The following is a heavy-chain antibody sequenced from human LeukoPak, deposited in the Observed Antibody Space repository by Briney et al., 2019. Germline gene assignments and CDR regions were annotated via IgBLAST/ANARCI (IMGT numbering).Heavy chain of an antibody. CDR3: ARSRTTGTTGLDY. Sequence: TLSLTCTVSGGSISTNYWSWIRQPPGKALEWLARIDWDDDKYYSTSLKTRLTISKDTSKNQVVLTMTNMDPVDTATYYCARSRTTGTTGLDYWGQGTLVTVSS. CDR2: IDWDDDK. J-gene: IGHJ4*02. D-gene: IGHD1-1*01. V-gene: IGHV2-70*11. CDR1: GGSISTNYW.